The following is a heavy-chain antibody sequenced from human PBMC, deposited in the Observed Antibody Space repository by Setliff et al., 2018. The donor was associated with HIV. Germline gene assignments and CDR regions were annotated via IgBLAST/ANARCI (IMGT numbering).Heavy chain of an antibody. V-gene: IGHV3-9*01. J-gene: IGHJ4*02. CDR2: ISWNSGSI. CDR3: AKDKTSGSYYFDY. Sequence: PGGSLRLSCAASGFTFDVYAMHWVRQAPGKGLEWVSGISWNSGSIGYADSVKGRFTISRDNAKNSLYLQMNSLRAEDTALYYCAKDKTSGSYYFDYWGQGTLVTV. CDR1: GFTFDVYA. D-gene: IGHD1-26*01.